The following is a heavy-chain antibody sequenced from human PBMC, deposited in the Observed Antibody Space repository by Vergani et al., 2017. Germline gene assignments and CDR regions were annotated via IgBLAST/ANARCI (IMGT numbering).Heavy chain of an antibody. J-gene: IGHJ4*02. V-gene: IGHV1-69*15. CDR2: IIPIFGTA. D-gene: IGHD2-2*01. CDR1: GGTFSSYA. Sequence: QVQLVQSGAEVKKPGSSVKVSCKASGGTFSSYAISWVRQAPGQGLEWMGRIIPIFGTANYAQKFQGRVTITADESTSTAYMELSSLRSEDTAVYYCEFVVPAASKAGPYVDYWGQGTLVTVSS. CDR3: EFVVPAASKAGPYVDY.